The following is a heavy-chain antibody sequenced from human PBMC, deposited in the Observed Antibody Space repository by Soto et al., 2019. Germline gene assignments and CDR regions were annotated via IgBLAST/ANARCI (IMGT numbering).Heavy chain of an antibody. CDR2: ALHDGSNK. Sequence: QVQLVESGGGVVQPGRSLRLSCAASGFSFSSYGMHWVRQAPGKGLEWVAVALHDGSNKYYAESVKGRFSISRDNTKNTLYLQMSSLRPEDTAVYYCALFNYYDISAWGHGTLVTVSS. D-gene: IGHD3-22*01. V-gene: IGHV3-30*03. J-gene: IGHJ5*01. CDR1: GFSFSSYG. CDR3: ALFNYYDISA.